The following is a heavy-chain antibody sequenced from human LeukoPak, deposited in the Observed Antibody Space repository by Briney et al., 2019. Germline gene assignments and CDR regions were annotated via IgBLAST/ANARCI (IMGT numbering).Heavy chain of an antibody. V-gene: IGHV4-30-2*01. D-gene: IGHD6-13*01. CDR1: GGSISSGVNY. J-gene: IGHJ5*02. Sequence: SETLSLTCTVSGGSISSGVNYWTWIRQPPGKGLEWIGYISHSGTTFYTSSLKSRVTISVDRSKSQFSLKLSSVTAADTAVYYCARDNIPVAGTGLGWFDPWGQGTLVTVSS. CDR2: ISHSGTT. CDR3: ARDNIPVAGTGLGWFDP.